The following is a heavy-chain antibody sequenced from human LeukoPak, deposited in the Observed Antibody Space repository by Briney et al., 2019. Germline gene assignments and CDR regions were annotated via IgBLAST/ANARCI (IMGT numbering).Heavy chain of an antibody. D-gene: IGHD6-6*01. V-gene: IGHV3-15*01. Sequence: PGGSLRLSCADSGFTFSNAWMSWVRQAPGKGLEWVGRIKSKTDGGTTDYAAPVKGRFTISREDSKNTLYLQMTSLKTEDTAVYYCTTDLGRSRIAPRFYYRGQGTLVTVSS. J-gene: IGHJ4*02. CDR1: GFTFSNAW. CDR3: TTDLGRSRIAPRFYY. CDR2: IKSKTDGGTT.